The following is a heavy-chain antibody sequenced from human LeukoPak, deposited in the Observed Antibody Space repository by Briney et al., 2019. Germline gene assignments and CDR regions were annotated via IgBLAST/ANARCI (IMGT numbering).Heavy chain of an antibody. D-gene: IGHD3-22*01. J-gene: IGHJ4*02. V-gene: IGHV4-34*01. CDR2: INHSGST. CDR1: GGSFSGYY. Sequence: PSETLSLTCAVYGGSFSGYYWSWIRQPPGKGLEWIGEINHSGSTNYNPSLKSRVTISVDTSKNQFSLKLSSVTAADTAVYYCARGRSARLLGGYYYGVSRSEYYFDYWGQGTLVTVSS. CDR3: ARGRSARLLGGYYYGVSRSEYYFDY.